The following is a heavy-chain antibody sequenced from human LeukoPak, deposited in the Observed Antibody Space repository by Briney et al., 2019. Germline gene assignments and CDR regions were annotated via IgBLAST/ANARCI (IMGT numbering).Heavy chain of an antibody. D-gene: IGHD6-19*01. CDR3: ARDIYPFFSVAEYFDY. CDR2: ISYDGSNK. CDR1: GFTFSSYA. Sequence: GGSLRLSCAASGFTFSSYAMHWVRQAPGKGLEWVAVISYDGSNKYYADSVKGRFTISRDNSKNTLYLQMNSLRAEDTAVYYCARDIYPFFSVAEYFDYWAREPWSPSPQ. V-gene: IGHV3-30-3*01. J-gene: IGHJ4*02.